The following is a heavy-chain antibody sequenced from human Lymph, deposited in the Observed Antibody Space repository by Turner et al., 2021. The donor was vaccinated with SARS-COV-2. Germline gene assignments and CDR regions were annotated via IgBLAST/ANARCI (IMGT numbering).Heavy chain of an antibody. CDR3: ARGSGSYLSAFDI. V-gene: IGHV3-30*04. CDR1: GFTFSTYA. CDR2: ISYDGFNK. D-gene: IGHD1-26*01. J-gene: IGHJ3*02. Sequence: QVQLVESGGGVVQPGRSLRLSCAASGFTFSTYAIHWVRQAQGKGLEWVAVISYDGFNKYYSDSVKGQFTISRDNSKNTLYLQMSSLRAEDTAVYYCARGSGSYLSAFDIWGQGTMVTVSS.